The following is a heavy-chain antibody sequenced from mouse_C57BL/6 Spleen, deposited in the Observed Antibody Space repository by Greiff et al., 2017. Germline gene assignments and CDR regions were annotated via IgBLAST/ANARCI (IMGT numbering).Heavy chain of an antibody. V-gene: IGHV14-4*01. CDR3: TTEGNYAYAMDY. D-gene: IGHD2-1*01. J-gene: IGHJ4*01. CDR2: IVPENGDT. Sequence: EVKLQQSGAELVRPGASVKLSCTASGFNIKDDYMHWVKQRPEQGLEWIGWIVPENGDTEYASKFQGKATITADTSSNTAYLQLSSLTSEDTAVDYCTTEGNYAYAMDYWGQGTSVTVSS. CDR1: GFNIKDDY.